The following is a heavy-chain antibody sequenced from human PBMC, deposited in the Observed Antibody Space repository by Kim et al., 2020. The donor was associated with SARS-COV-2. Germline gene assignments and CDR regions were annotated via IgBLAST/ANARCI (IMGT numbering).Heavy chain of an antibody. V-gene: IGHV4-59*13. J-gene: IGHJ6*02. CDR3: VRDGRPYGMDV. CDR1: RGSISSYY. Sequence: SETLSLTCTVSRGSISSYYWTWIRQPPGKGLEWIGYIYYSGYTDYNPALKSRVTMSVDTSKNQFSLKLSSLTAADTAMYYCVRDGRPYGMDVWGQGTMVTVSS. D-gene: IGHD1-1*01. CDR2: IYYSGYT.